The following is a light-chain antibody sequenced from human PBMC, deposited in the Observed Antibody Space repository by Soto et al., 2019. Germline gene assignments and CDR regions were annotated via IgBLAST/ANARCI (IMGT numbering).Light chain of an antibody. CDR2: EVT. J-gene: IGLJ1*01. CDR1: SRDVGTYNL. V-gene: IGLV2-23*02. Sequence: QSALTQPASVSGSPGQSITISCSGTSRDVGTYNLVSWYQQYPGKAPRLMIYEVTKRPSGVSNRFSGSKSGNTASLTISGLQPEDEADYYCCSYAGSSSSIFGTGTKVTVL. CDR3: CSYAGSSSSI.